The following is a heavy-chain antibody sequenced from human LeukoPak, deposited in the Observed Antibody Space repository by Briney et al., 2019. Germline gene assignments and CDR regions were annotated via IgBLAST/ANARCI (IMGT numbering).Heavy chain of an antibody. D-gene: IGHD2-21*02. J-gene: IGHJ3*02. CDR1: GFTFSSYS. CDR3: VRGDPGPQAFDI. Sequence: PGVSLRLSCAASGFTFSSYSMNWVRQAPGKGLEWVSSISSSSSYIYYADSVKGRFTISRDNAKNTLYLQMNSLRAEDTAMYYCVRGDPGPQAFDIWGQGTLVTVSS. V-gene: IGHV3-21*01. CDR2: ISSSSSYI.